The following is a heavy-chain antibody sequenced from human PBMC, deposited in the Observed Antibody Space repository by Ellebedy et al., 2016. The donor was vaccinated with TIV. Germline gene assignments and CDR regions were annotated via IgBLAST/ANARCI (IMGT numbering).Heavy chain of an antibody. CDR1: GGSISGTSYY. CDR3: ARHDRITSFIDY. D-gene: IGHD2-2*01. Sequence: MPSETLSLTCTVSGGSISGTSYYWGWIRQPPGKGLEWIGYIYYSGSTYYNPSLKSRVTISVDTSKNQFSLKLSSVTAADTAVYYCARHDRITSFIDYWGQGTLVTVSS. V-gene: IGHV4-39*01. CDR2: IYYSGST. J-gene: IGHJ4*02.